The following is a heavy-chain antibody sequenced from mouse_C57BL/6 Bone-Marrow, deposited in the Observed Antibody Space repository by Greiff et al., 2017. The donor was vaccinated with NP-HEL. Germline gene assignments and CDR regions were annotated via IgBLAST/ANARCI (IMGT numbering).Heavy chain of an antibody. V-gene: IGHV14-2*01. CDR3: ARRREDYYAMDD. CDR1: GFNIKDYY. J-gene: IGHJ4*01. CDR2: IDPEDGET. Sequence: EVQLQQSGAELVKPGASVKLSCTASGFNIKDYYMHWVKQRTEQGLEWIGRIDPEDGETKYASKFQGKATITADTSSNTAYLQRSSLTSEDTDVYYCARRREDYYAMDDWGKGTSVTVAS.